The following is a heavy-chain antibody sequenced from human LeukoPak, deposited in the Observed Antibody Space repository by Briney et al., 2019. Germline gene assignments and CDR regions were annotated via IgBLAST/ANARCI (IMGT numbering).Heavy chain of an antibody. Sequence: GGSLRLSCAASGFTFSSYAMHWVRQAPGKGLEWVAVISYDGSNKYYADSVKGRFTISRDNSKNTLYLQMNSLRAEDTAVYYCARDQGYSYGYAYWGQGTLVTVSS. CDR2: ISYDGSNK. V-gene: IGHV3-30-3*01. D-gene: IGHD5-18*01. CDR3: ARDQGYSYGYAY. CDR1: GFTFSSYA. J-gene: IGHJ4*02.